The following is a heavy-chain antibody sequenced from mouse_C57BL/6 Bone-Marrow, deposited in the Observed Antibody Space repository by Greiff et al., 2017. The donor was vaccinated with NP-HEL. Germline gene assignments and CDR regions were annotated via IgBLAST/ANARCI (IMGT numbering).Heavy chain of an antibody. Sequence: EVKLVESGGDLVKPGGSLKLSCAASGFTFSSYGMSWVRQTPDKRLEWVATISSGGSYTYYPDSVKGRFTISRDNAKNTLYLQMSSLKSEDTAMYYCARDGFGNYYGSSYVRYYFDYWGQGTTLTVSS. J-gene: IGHJ2*01. V-gene: IGHV5-6*01. CDR1: GFTFSSYG. D-gene: IGHD1-1*01. CDR3: ARDGFGNYYGSSYVRYYFDY. CDR2: ISSGGSYT.